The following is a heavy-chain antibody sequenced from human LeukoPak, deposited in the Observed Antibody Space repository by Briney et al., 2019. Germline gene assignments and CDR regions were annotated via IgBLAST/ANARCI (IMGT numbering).Heavy chain of an antibody. CDR1: GFTFDDYA. D-gene: IGHD3-3*01. CDR3: ARESFYDFWSGSYYYYGMDV. Sequence: GRSLRLSCAASGFTFDDYAMHWVRQAPGKGLERVSGISWNSGNIGYADSVKGRFTISRDNAKNSLYLQMNSLRAEDTAVYYCARESFYDFWSGSYYYYGMDVWGQGTTVTVSS. V-gene: IGHV3-9*01. CDR2: ISWNSGNI. J-gene: IGHJ6*02.